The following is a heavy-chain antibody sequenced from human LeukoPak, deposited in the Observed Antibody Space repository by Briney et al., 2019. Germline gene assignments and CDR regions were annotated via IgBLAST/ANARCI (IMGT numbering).Heavy chain of an antibody. CDR2: VNQEATAK. Sequence: GGSLRLSCAASGFRFDLYWMTWVRQAPGKGLEWVANVNQEATAKYYVDSVKGRFTISRDNAKNSVYLQMNSLRAEDTAVYYCVRGYTGSWYQMYSYYMDVWGKGTTVSVSS. CDR1: GFRFDLYW. J-gene: IGHJ6*03. CDR3: VRGYTGSWYQMYSYYMDV. V-gene: IGHV3-7*01. D-gene: IGHD1-26*01.